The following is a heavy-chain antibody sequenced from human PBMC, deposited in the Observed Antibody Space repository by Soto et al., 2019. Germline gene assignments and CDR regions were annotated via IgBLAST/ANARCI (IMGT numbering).Heavy chain of an antibody. Sequence: XAVEASFTASEYTFTSYFLRLVRQAPGQGLEWMGLINPSGGRTSYAQRFQGRVTMTRDTSTTTVSMELRSLRSEDTAVYCCAAAFGELLSIYFDDWGQGTLVTVSS. D-gene: IGHD3-10*01. CDR1: EYTFTSYF. V-gene: IGHV1-46*01. CDR3: AAAFGELLSIYFDD. CDR2: INPSGGRT. J-gene: IGHJ4*02.